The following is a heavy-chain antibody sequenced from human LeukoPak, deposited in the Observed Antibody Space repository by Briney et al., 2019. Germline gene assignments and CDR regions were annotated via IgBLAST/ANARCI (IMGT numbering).Heavy chain of an antibody. J-gene: IGHJ5*02. CDR3: AAGTTVTSDWFDP. V-gene: IGHV4-34*01. CDR1: GRSFSGYY. Sequence: PSETLSLTCAVHGRSFSGYYWNWIRQPPGKGLEWIGEINHSGSTNYNPSLQSRVTMSVDTSKNQFSLKLNSVTDADSAVYYCAAGTTVTSDWFDPWGQGTLVTVSS. CDR2: INHSGST. D-gene: IGHD4-11*01.